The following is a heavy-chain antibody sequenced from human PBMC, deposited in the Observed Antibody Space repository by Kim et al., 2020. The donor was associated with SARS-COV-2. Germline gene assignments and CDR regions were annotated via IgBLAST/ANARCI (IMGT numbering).Heavy chain of an antibody. V-gene: IGHV4-31*03. J-gene: IGHJ5*02. Sequence: SETLSLTCTVSGGSISSGGYYWSWIRQHPGKGLEWIGYIYYSGSTYYNPSLKSRVTISVDTSKNQFSLKLSSVTAADTAVYYCASFVYGSGGYSYNWFDPWGQGTLVTVSS. CDR3: ASFVYGSGGYSYNWFDP. CDR1: GGSISSGGYY. D-gene: IGHD3-10*01. CDR2: IYYSGST.